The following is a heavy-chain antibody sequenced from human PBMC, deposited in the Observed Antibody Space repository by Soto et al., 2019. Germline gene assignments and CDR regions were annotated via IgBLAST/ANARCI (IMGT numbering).Heavy chain of an antibody. D-gene: IGHD3-3*01. CDR3: ARDRYSYYDFWSGSLPYYYYGMDV. J-gene: IGHJ6*02. V-gene: IGHV3-7*01. CDR1: GFTFSSYW. CDR2: IKQDGSEK. Sequence: PGGSLRLSCAASGFTFSSYWMSWVRQAPGKGLEWVANIKQDGSEKYYVVSVKGRFTISRDNAKNSLYLQMNILRAEDTAVYYCARDRYSYYDFWSGSLPYYYYGMDVWGQGTTVTVSS.